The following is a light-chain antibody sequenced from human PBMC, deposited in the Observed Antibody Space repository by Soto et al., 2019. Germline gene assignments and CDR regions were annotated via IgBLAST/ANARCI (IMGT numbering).Light chain of an antibody. CDR1: SSENVTYNH. Sequence: QSVLTQPASVSGSPGQAITISRPGSSSENVTYNHVTWYQQHPGQAPKLIIYSVNSRPSRTPSRFSGSKSGDTAFLTISGLQAEDEADYYCSSFTSSSTPDVVFGGGTKVTVL. CDR3: SSFTSSSTPDVV. J-gene: IGLJ2*01. CDR2: SVN. V-gene: IGLV2-14*01.